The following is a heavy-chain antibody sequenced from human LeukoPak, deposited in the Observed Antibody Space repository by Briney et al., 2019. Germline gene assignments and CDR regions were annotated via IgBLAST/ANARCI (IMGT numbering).Heavy chain of an antibody. D-gene: IGHD1-14*01. Sequence: GGSLKLSCAASGFTFSGSAMHWVRQASGKGLEWVGRIRSKANSYATAYAASVKGRFTISRDDSKNTAYLQMNSLRTEDTAVYYCTRVGGIYYMDVWGKGTTVTVSS. CDR3: TRVGGIYYMDV. V-gene: IGHV3-73*01. J-gene: IGHJ6*03. CDR2: IRSKANSYAT. CDR1: GFTFSGSA.